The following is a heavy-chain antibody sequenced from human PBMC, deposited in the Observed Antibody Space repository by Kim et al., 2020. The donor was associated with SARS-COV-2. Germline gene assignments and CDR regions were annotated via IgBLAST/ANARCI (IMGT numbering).Heavy chain of an antibody. Sequence: KNYVDSVKGRFTIARDNAKKSLYLQMNSLRAEDTAVYYCARRAIAAAGDYWGQGTLVTVSS. D-gene: IGHD6-13*01. J-gene: IGHJ4*02. CDR3: ARRAIAAAGDY. V-gene: IGHV3-7*01. CDR2: K.